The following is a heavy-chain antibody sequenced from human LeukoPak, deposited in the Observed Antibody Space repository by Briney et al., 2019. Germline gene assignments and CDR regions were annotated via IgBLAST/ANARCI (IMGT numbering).Heavy chain of an antibody. V-gene: IGHV1-18*01. J-gene: IGHJ4*02. D-gene: IGHD3-22*01. Sequence: ASVKVSCKAPGYTFTSYGISWVRQAPGQGLEWMGWISAYNGNTNYAQKLQGRVTMTTDTSTSTAYMELRSLRSDDTAVYYCARAPITMIVVVINLFDYWGQGTLVTVSS. CDR3: ARAPITMIVVVINLFDY. CDR1: GYTFTSYG. CDR2: ISAYNGNT.